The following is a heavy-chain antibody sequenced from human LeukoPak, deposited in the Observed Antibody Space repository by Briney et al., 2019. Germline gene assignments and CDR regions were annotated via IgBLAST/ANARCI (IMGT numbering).Heavy chain of an antibody. CDR2: IIPILGIA. V-gene: IGHV1-69*04. J-gene: IGHJ4*02. D-gene: IGHD2-15*01. CDR1: GGTFSSYA. Sequence: SVKVSCKASGGTFSSYAISWVRQAPGQGLEWMGRIIPILGIANYAQKFQGRVTITADKSTSTAYMELSSLRSEDTAVYYCAKGSASSRPYYFDYWGQGALVTVSS. CDR3: AKGSASSRPYYFDY.